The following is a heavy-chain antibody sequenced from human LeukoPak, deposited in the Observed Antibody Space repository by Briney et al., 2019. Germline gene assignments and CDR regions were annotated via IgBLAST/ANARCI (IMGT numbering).Heavy chain of an antibody. CDR1: GYIFTGYF. CDR3: ARVIWELLWDALNI. V-gene: IGHV1-2*02. J-gene: IGHJ3*02. D-gene: IGHD1-26*01. CDR2: INPNSGAT. Sequence: ASVKVSCKASGYIFTGYFMHWVRQAPGQGLEWMGLINPNSGATNYAQKFQDRVTMTRDTSISTAYMELSRLRSDDTAVYYCARVIWELLWDALNIWGQGTMVTVSS.